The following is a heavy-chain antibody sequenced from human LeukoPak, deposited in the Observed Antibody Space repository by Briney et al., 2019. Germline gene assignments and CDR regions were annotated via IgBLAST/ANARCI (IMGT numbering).Heavy chain of an antibody. CDR3: AGTIYYYYGMDV. J-gene: IGHJ6*02. CDR1: GGSISSYY. Sequence: SETLSLTCTVSGGSISSYYWSWIRQPPGKGLEWIGYIYYSGSTIYNPSLKSRVTISVDTSKNQFSLKLSSVTAADTAVYYCAGTIYYYYGMDVWGQGTTVTVSS. CDR2: IYYSGST. D-gene: IGHD2-2*01. V-gene: IGHV4-59*01.